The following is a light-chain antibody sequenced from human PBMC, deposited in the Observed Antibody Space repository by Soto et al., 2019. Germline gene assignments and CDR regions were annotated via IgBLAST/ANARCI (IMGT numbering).Light chain of an antibody. CDR3: QQYHSYPAT. J-gene: IGKJ4*01. CDR1: QDISNF. CDR2: GAS. V-gene: IGKV1-16*02. Sequence: DIQMTQSPSSLGDRVTITCRASQDISNFLAWFQQKPGKAPKSLIYGASSLQSGVPSQFSGSGSGTEFTLTISSLQPEDFGTYYCQQYHSYPATFGGGTKVEIQ.